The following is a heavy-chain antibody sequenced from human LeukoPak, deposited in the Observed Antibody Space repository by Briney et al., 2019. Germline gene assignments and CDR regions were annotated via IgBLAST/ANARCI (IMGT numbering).Heavy chain of an antibody. CDR2: IYYSGSI. CDR3: ARIRRPHWYLDL. CDR1: GDSISSADYY. V-gene: IGHV4-30-4*08. J-gene: IGHJ2*01. D-gene: IGHD3-3*01. Sequence: SETLSLTCTVSGDSISSADYYWTWIRQPPGKGLELVGFIYYSGSIKYNPSLKSRVTISAATSKTQFSLRLSYATAADTAVYYCARIRRPHWYLDLWGRGTLVTVSS.